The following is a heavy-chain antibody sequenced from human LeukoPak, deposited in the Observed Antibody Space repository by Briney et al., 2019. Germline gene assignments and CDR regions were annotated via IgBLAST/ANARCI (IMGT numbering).Heavy chain of an antibody. CDR1: GYTFDDYG. CDR2: INWNSGST. J-gene: IGHJ4*02. CDR3: TTDLYSYGYHRDY. Sequence: PGGSLRLSCAASGYTFDDYGMAWVRQAPGKGLEWVSGINWNSGSTGYADFVRGRFTISRDNAKNTLYLQMNSLRAEDTALYYCTTDLYSYGYHRDYWGQGTLVTVSS. D-gene: IGHD5-18*01. V-gene: IGHV3-20*04.